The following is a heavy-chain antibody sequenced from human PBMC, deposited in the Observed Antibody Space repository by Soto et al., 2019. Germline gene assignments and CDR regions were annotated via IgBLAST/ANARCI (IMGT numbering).Heavy chain of an antibody. CDR3: ARSHLYYGSGSYYSTYADY. D-gene: IGHD3-10*01. CDR1: GGTFSSYA. V-gene: IGHV1-69*13. Sequence: GASVKVSCKASGGTFSSYAISWVRQAPGQGLEWMGGIIPIFGAANYAQKFQGRVTITADESTSTAYMELSSLRSEDTAVYYFARSHLYYGSGSYYSTYADYWGQGTLVTVSS. J-gene: IGHJ4*02. CDR2: IIPIFGAA.